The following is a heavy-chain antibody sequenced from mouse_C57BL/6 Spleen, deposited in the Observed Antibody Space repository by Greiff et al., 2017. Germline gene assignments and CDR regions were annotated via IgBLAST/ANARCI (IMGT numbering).Heavy chain of an antibody. J-gene: IGHJ1*03. CDR2: IYPGDGDT. Sequence: QVQLKQSGAELVKPGASVKISCKASGYAFSSYWMNWVKQRPGKGLEWIGQIYPGDGDTNYNGKFKGKATLTAAKSSSTAYMQLSSLTSEDSAVYFCARYGNYGYFDVWGTGTTVTVSS. CDR1: GYAFSSYW. V-gene: IGHV1-80*01. CDR3: ARYGNYGYFDV. D-gene: IGHD2-1*01.